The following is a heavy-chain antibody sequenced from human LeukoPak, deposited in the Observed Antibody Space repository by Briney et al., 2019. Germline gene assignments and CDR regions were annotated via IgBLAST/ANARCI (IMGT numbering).Heavy chain of an antibody. CDR1: GGSIPSSSYY. V-gene: IGHV4-39*01. Sequence: SDTLSLTCTVSGGSIPSSSYYGGGIRQPPGKGLEWIGSIYSSRTTYNTPSVKTRVTISVHTSKTQFSLKLSSVTAADTAVYYCASNWNYGDYWGQGTLVTVSS. D-gene: IGHD1-7*01. CDR2: IYSSRTT. J-gene: IGHJ4*02. CDR3: ASNWNYGDY.